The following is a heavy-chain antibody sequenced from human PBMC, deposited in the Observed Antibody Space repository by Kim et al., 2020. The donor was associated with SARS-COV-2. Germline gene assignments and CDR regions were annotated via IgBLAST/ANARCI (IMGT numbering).Heavy chain of an antibody. V-gene: IGHV3-23*01. CDR1: GFTFTNYR. CDR2: ITGSGYP. CDR3: AKDRDQWVVPSYDF. J-gene: IGHJ4*02. D-gene: IGHD6-19*01. Sequence: GGSLRLSCAASGFTFTNYRLSWVRQAPGKGLEWVSTITGSGYPYYAHSVKGRFTISRDSSRNTLDLQMNSLRGADTAVYFCAKDRDQWVVPSYDFWGQGT.